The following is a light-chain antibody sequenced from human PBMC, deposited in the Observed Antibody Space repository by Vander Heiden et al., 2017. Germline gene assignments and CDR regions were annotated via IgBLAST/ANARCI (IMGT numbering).Light chain of an antibody. CDR3: SSYTSSSTPYV. CDR1: SSDVGGYNY. Sequence: QSALTQPASVSGSPGQSITISCTGTSSDVGGYNYVSWYQQPPGKAPKLMIYDVSNRPSWVSNRFSGAKSGNTASLTISGLQAEDEADYYCSSYTSSSTPYVFGTGTKVTVL. V-gene: IGLV2-14*01. J-gene: IGLJ1*01. CDR2: DVS.